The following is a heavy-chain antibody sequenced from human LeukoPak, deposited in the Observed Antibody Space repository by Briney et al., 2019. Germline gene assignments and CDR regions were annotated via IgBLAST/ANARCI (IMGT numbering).Heavy chain of an antibody. CDR2: IYSGGST. CDR3: ASAISYDSYFDY. J-gene: IGHJ4*02. V-gene: IGHV3-53*01. CDR1: GFTFSSYA. D-gene: IGHD3-22*01. Sequence: SGGSLRLSCAASGFTFSSYAMSWVRQAPGKGLEWVSVIYSGGSTYYADSVKGRFTISRDNSKNTLYLQMNSLRAEDTAVYYCASAISYDSYFDYWGQGTLVTVSS.